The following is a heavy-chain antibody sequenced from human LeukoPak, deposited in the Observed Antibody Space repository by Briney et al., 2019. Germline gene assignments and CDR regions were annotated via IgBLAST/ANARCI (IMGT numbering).Heavy chain of an antibody. CDR2: IYYSGGT. CDR3: ARRSYGSAPYFDY. J-gene: IGHJ4*02. Sequence: SETLSLTCTVSGGSISGNYWSWVRQPPGKGLEWIGNIYYSGGTKYNPSLKSRVTISVDTSKNQFSLKLSSVTPADTAVYYCARRSYGSAPYFDYWGQGTLVTVSS. D-gene: IGHD3-10*01. CDR1: GGSISGNY. V-gene: IGHV4-59*01.